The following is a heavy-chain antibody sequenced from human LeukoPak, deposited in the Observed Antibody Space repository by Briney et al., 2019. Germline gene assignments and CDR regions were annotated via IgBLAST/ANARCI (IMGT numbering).Heavy chain of an antibody. Sequence: PGGSLRLSCVASGFTFSTYWMSWVRQAPGKGLEWVANIKQDGSEKYYVDSAKGRFTISRDNAKNSLYLHMNSLRAEDTAVYYCARDYPPPPVAGPYYFDYWGQGTLVTVSP. V-gene: IGHV3-7*05. CDR2: IKQDGSEK. CDR1: GFTFSTYW. D-gene: IGHD6-19*01. CDR3: ARDYPPPPVAGPYYFDY. J-gene: IGHJ4*02.